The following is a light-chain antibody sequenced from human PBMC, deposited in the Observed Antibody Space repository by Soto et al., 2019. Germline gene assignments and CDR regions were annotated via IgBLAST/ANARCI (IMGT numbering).Light chain of an antibody. J-gene: IGKJ1*01. CDR1: ESIRSY. V-gene: IGKV1-39*01. CDR3: QQSYSSPRT. CDR2: ASS. Sequence: IPMTQSPSSLSASVGDRVTITCRASESIRSYLNWYQQKPGKAPKLLIYASSSLQSGVPSRFSGSGSGTDFTLTISSLQPDDFAAYYCQQSYSSPRTFGQGTKVEFK.